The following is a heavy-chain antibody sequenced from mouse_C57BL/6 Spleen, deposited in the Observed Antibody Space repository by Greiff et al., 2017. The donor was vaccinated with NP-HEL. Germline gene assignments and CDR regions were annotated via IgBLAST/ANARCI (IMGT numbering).Heavy chain of an antibody. J-gene: IGHJ2*01. V-gene: IGHV1-55*01. CDR2: IYPGSGST. CDR3: ARGGEYYDYDGGYYCDY. D-gene: IGHD2-4*01. CDR1: GYTFTSYW. Sequence: QVQLQQPGAELVKPGASVKMSCKASGYTFTSYWITWVKQRPGQGLEWIGDIYPGSGSTNYNEKFKSKATLTVDTSSSTAYMQLSSLTSEDSAVYYCARGGEYYDYDGGYYCDYWGQGTTLTVSS.